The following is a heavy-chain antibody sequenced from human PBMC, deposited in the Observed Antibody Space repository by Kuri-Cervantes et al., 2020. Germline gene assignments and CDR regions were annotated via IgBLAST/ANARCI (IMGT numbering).Heavy chain of an antibody. J-gene: IGHJ4*01. CDR2: ISYDGSNK. CDR3: AREVSILDSRFFDY. Sequence: GESLKISCAASGFTFSSYAMHWVRQAPGKGLEWVAVISYDGSNKYYADSVKGRFTISRDNSKNTLYLQMNSLRAEDTAVYYCAREVSILDSRFFDYWGHGTLVTVSS. V-gene: IGHV3-30-3*01. CDR1: GFTFSSYA. D-gene: IGHD5/OR15-5a*01.